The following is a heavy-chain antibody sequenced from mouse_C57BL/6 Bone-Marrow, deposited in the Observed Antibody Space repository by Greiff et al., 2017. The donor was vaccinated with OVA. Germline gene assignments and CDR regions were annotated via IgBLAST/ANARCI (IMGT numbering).Heavy chain of an antibody. J-gene: IGHJ2*01. Sequence: VQLQQPGAELVKPGASVKLSCKASGYTFTSYWMHWVKQRPGQGLEWIGMIHPNSGSTNYNEKFKSKATLTVDKSSSNAYMQLSSLTSEDSAVYYCARLAPYYDYYYFDYWGQGTTLTVSS. CDR2: IHPNSGST. D-gene: IGHD2-4*01. CDR3: ARLAPYYDYYYFDY. CDR1: GYTFTSYW. V-gene: IGHV1-64*01.